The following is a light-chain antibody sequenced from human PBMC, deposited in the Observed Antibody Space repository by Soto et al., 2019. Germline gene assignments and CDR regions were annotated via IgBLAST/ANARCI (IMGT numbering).Light chain of an antibody. J-gene: IGKJ4*01. Sequence: EIVMTQSPATLSVSPGERATLSCRASQSVSNNLAWYQQKPGQAPRLLIYGASTRAPGIPARFSASGSGTEFTLTISSLQSEDFAVYYCQQYNTWSPLTFGGGTKVETK. CDR1: QSVSNN. V-gene: IGKV3-15*01. CDR2: GAS. CDR3: QQYNTWSPLT.